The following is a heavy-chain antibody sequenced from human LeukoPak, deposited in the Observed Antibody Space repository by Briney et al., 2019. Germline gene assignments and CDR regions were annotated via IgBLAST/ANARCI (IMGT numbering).Heavy chain of an antibody. V-gene: IGHV3-74*01. CDR3: ARELPREVTLDY. Sequence: GGSLRLSCVASEFNFFSYGMQWARQAPGKGLVWVSRIFTDGSTTSYADSVKGRFTISRDNAKNTLYLQMNSLRAEDTAVYYCARELPREVTLDYWGQGTLVTVPP. D-gene: IGHD2-21*02. CDR2: IFTDGSTT. CDR1: EFNFFSYG. J-gene: IGHJ4*01.